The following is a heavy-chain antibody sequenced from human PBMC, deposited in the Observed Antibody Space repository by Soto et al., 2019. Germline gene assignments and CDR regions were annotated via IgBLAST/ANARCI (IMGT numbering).Heavy chain of an antibody. D-gene: IGHD3-3*01. CDR1: GYTFTGYY. J-gene: IGHJ6*02. CDR2: INPNSGGT. CDR3: ARHWGLRFLERGMDV. V-gene: IGHV1-2*02. Sequence: ASVKVSCKASGYTFTGYYMHWVRQAPGQGLEWMGWINPNSGGTNYAQKFQGRVTMTRDTSISTAYMELSRLRSDDTAVYYCARHWGLRFLERGMDVRGQRLTV.